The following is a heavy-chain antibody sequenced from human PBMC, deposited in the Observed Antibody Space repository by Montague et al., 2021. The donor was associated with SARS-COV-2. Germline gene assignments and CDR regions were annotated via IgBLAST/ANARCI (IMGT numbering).Heavy chain of an antibody. CDR1: GGSFSGYY. J-gene: IGHJ4*02. CDR3: ARARGVPYQLQMLFYFDY. D-gene: IGHD2-2*01. Sequence: SETLSLTCAVYGGSFSGYYWSWIRQPPGKGLEWIGEIYHSGSTNYNPSLKSRGTISVDTSKNQFSLRLSSVTAADTAVYYCARARGVPYQLQMLFYFDYWGQGTLVTVSS. V-gene: IGHV4-34*01. CDR2: IYHSGST.